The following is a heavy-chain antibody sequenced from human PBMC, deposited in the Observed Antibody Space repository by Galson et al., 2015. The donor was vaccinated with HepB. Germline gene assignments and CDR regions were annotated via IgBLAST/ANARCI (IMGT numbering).Heavy chain of an antibody. Sequence: SLRLSCAASGFTFSSYAMHWVRQAPGKGLEYVSAISSNGGSTYYADSVKGRFTISRDNSKNTLYLQMSSLRAEDTAVYYCVKDMDSSGWYERTYDAFDIWGQGTMVTVSS. CDR1: GFTFSSYA. CDR3: VKDMDSSGWYERTYDAFDI. J-gene: IGHJ3*02. D-gene: IGHD6-19*01. V-gene: IGHV3-64D*06. CDR2: ISSNGGST.